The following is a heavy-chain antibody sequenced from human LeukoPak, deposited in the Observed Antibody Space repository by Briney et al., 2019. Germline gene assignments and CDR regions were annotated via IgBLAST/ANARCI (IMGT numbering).Heavy chain of an antibody. D-gene: IGHD2-2*02. Sequence: PGGSLRLSCAASGFTFSSYAMNWVRQAPGKGLEWVSAISGSGGSTYYADSVEGRFTISRDNSKNTLYLQMNSLRAEDTAVYYCARLGSYCSSTSCYKGVDYWGQGTLVTVSS. CDR3: ARLGSYCSSTSCYKGVDY. CDR1: GFTFSSYA. V-gene: IGHV3-23*01. CDR2: ISGSGGST. J-gene: IGHJ4*02.